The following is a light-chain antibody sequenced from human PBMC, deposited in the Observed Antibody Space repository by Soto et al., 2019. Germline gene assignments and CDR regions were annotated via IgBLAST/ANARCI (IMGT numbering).Light chain of an antibody. V-gene: IGKV3-15*01. Sequence: EKVMTQSPATLSVSPGERATLSCRASQSVSSYLAWYQQKPGQAPRLLIYDASTRATGVPARFSGSGSGTEFTLTISSLQSEDLAVYYCQQDDDWPETF. CDR2: DAS. CDR3: QQDDDWPET. CDR1: QSVSSY. J-gene: IGKJ1*01.